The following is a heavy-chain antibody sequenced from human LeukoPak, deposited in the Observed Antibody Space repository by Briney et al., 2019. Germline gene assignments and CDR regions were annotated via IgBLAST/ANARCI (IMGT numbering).Heavy chain of an antibody. CDR2: INPNSGGT. V-gene: IGHV1-2*02. CDR1: GYTFTGYC. D-gene: IGHD2-2*01. CDR3: ARGEGIVVVPAAIEASYYGMDV. J-gene: IGHJ6*02. Sequence: ASVKVSCKASGYTFTGYCMHWVRQAPGQGLEWMGWINPNSGGTNYAQKFQGRVTMTRDTSISTAYMELSRLRSDDTAVYYCARGEGIVVVPAAIEASYYGMDVWGQGTTVTVSS.